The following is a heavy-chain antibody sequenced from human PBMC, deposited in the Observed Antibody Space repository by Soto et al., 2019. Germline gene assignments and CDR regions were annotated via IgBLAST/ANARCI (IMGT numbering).Heavy chain of an antibody. V-gene: IGHV3-15*07. CDR3: TTEGDLDCSGGSCYVGWFDP. Sequence: PGGSLRLSCAASGFTFSNAWMNWVRQAPGKGLEWVGRIKSKTDGGTTDYAAPVKGRFTISRDDSKNTLYLQMNSLKTEDTAVYYCTTEGDLDCSGGSCYVGWFDPWGQGTLVTVSS. J-gene: IGHJ5*02. D-gene: IGHD2-15*01. CDR1: GFTFSNAW. CDR2: IKSKTDGGTT.